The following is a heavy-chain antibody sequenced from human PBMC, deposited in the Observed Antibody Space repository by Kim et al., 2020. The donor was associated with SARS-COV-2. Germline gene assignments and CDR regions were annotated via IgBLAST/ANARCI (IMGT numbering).Heavy chain of an antibody. CDR3: ASPTGTTAPFDY. J-gene: IGHJ4*02. Sequence: YAKKFQGRVTMTRETSISQANMELSRLRSDDTAVYYCASPTGTTAPFDYWGQGTLVTVSS. V-gene: IGHV1-2*02. D-gene: IGHD1-7*01.